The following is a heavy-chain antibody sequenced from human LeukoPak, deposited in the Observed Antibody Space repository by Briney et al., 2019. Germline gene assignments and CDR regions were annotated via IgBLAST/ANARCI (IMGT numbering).Heavy chain of an antibody. J-gene: IGHJ4*02. V-gene: IGHV3-23*01. CDR2: INNSGGST. Sequence: GGSLRLSCAASGFIFSTYGMSWVRQAPGRGLAWVSGINNSGGSTYYADSVKGRFTISRDNSKNTLYLQMNSLRAEDTAVYYCAKDRLAVVTPPFDYWGQGTLVTVSS. D-gene: IGHD4-23*01. CDR3: AKDRLAVVTPPFDY. CDR1: GFIFSTYG.